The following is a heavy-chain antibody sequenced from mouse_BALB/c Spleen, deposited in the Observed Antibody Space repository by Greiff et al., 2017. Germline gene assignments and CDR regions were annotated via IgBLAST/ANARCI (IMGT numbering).Heavy chain of an antibody. V-gene: IGHV1-80*01. CDR3: ARWADYYAMDY. CDR1: GYAFSSYW. Sequence: VQRVESGAELVRPGSSVKISCKASGYAFSSYWMNWVKQRPGQGLEWIGQIYPGDGDTNYNGKFKGKATLTADKSSSTAYMQLSSLTSEDSAVYFCARWADYYAMDYWGQGTSVTVSS. CDR2: IYPGDGDT. J-gene: IGHJ4*01.